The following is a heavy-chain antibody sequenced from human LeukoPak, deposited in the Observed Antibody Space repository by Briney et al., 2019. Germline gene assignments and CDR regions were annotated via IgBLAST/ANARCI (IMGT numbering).Heavy chain of an antibody. D-gene: IGHD3-10*01. Sequence: PGGSLRLSCAASGFTFSDYYMSWIRQAPGRGLEWVSYISSSSYTNYADSVKGRFTISRDNAKNSLYLQMNSLRAEDTAVYYCARDRGGSGSYYSDYWGQGTLVTVSS. CDR2: ISSSSYT. V-gene: IGHV3-11*05. CDR1: GFTFSDYY. CDR3: ARDRGGSGSYYSDY. J-gene: IGHJ4*02.